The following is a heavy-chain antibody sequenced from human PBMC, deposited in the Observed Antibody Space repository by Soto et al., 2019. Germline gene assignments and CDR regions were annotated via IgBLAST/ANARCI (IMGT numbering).Heavy chain of an antibody. Sequence: EVQLLESGGGLVQPGGSLRLSCAASRFTFSTYAMSWVRQAPGKGLEWISRITNSGDSTNYEASVKGRFTISRDNSKNTVYLQINSLRAEDTAIYYCAKGGWKGDYFAYWGQGTLVTVSS. CDR1: RFTFSTYA. J-gene: IGHJ4*02. CDR2: ITNSGDST. V-gene: IGHV3-23*01. D-gene: IGHD1-1*01. CDR3: AKGGWKGDYFAY.